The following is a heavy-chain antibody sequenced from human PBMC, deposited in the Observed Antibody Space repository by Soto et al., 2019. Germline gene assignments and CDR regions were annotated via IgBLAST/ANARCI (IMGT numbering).Heavy chain of an antibody. V-gene: IGHV1-8*01. J-gene: IGHJ4*02. Sequence: ASVKVSCKASGYTFTSYDINWVRQATGQGLEWMGWMNPNSGNTGYAQKFQGRVTMTRNTSISTAYMELSSLRSEDTAVYYCARPSRRYCSSTSCYLSYWGQGTLVTVSS. CDR2: MNPNSGNT. CDR1: GYTFTSYD. D-gene: IGHD2-2*01. CDR3: ARPSRRYCSSTSCYLSY.